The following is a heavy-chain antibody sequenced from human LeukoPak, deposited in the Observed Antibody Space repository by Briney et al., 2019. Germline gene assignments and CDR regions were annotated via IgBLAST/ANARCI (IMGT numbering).Heavy chain of an antibody. CDR1: GFTFSNYG. V-gene: IGHV3-30*18. D-gene: IGHD5-24*01. CDR3: ANHEGDGYNYRYFQH. Sequence: GRSLRLSCEASGFTFSNYGMHWVRQAPGKGLEWVAVISYDGSDKWYADSVKGRFTISRDNSRNTLYLQMNSLRAEDTAVYYCANHEGDGYNYRYFQHWGQGTLVTVSS. J-gene: IGHJ1*01. CDR2: ISYDGSDK.